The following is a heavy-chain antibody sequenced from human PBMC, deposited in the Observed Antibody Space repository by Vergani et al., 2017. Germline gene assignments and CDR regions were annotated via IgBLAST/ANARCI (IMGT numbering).Heavy chain of an antibody. CDR1: GGTFSSYA. Sequence: QVQLVQSGAEVKKPGSSVKVSCKAPGGTFSSYAISWVRQAPGQGLEWMGGVIPIFGTANYAQKFQGRVTITADESTSTAYMELSSLRSEDTAVYYCARASSVWNDFWSGYAHFDYWGQGTLVTVSS. J-gene: IGHJ4*02. D-gene: IGHD3-3*01. CDR2: VIPIFGTA. V-gene: IGHV1-69*01. CDR3: ARASSVWNDFWSGYAHFDY.